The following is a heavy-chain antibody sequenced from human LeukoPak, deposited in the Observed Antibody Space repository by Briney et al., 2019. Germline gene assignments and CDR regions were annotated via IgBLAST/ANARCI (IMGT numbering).Heavy chain of an antibody. CDR3: AKSRSVDNSGYFDY. V-gene: IGHV3-30*18. CDR2: ISYDGSNK. D-gene: IGHD3-22*01. Sequence: PGRSLRLSCAASGFTFSSFGMHWVRQAPGEGLEWVAVISYDGSNKYYADSVKGRFTISRDSSKNTLYLQMNSLRAEDTAVYYCAKSRSVDNSGYFDYWGQGTLVTVSS. J-gene: IGHJ4*02. CDR1: GFTFSSFG.